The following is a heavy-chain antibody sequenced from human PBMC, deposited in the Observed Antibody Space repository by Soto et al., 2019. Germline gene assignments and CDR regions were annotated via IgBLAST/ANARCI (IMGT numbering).Heavy chain of an antibody. V-gene: IGHV3-23*01. CDR1: GFIFQDYA. D-gene: IGHD3-3*01. J-gene: IGHJ5*02. Sequence: EVQLLESGGGFVESGGSLRLSCAASGFIFQDYAMSWVRQAPGKGLEWVSTITSSDDITYSADSVRGRVTISRDNXANIXXXXXXXXXXXXXXTYYCAKGDSSGSFDHSRGYSTPDHWGLGTLVTVSS. CDR2: ITSSDDIT. CDR3: AKGDSSGSFDHSRGYSTPDH.